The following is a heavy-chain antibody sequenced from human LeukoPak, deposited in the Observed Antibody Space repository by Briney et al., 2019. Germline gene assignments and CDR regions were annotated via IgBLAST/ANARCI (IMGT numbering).Heavy chain of an antibody. D-gene: IGHD3-22*01. CDR2: IFYSGST. J-gene: IGHJ6*02. CDR1: GGSISSYY. V-gene: IGHV4-59*01. CDR3: ARDTGYLGSNYGMDV. Sequence: PSETLSLTCTVSGGSISSYYWSWIRQPPGKGLEWIGYIFYSGSTNCNPSLKGRVTISVDTSKNQFSLNLSSVTAADTAIYYCARDTGYLGSNYGMDVWGQGTTVTVSS.